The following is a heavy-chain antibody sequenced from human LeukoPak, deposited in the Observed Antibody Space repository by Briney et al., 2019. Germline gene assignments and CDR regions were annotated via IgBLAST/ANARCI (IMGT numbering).Heavy chain of an antibody. CDR2: ISSSSSYT. J-gene: IGHJ4*02. CDR1: GFTFSDYY. Sequence: GGSLRLSCAASGFTFSDYYMSWIRQAPGKGLEWVSYISSSSSYTNYADSVKGRFTISRDNAKNSLYLQMNSLRAEDTAVYYCARASVEYASGSLDYWGQGTLVTVSS. D-gene: IGHD3-10*01. CDR3: ARASVEYASGSLDY. V-gene: IGHV3-11*06.